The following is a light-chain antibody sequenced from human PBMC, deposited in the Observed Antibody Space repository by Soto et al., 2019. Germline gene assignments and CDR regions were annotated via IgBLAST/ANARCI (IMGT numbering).Light chain of an antibody. CDR2: EVS. V-gene: IGLV2-14*01. CDR3: SSYTTSSTYV. J-gene: IGLJ1*01. CDR1: SSDVGGYNY. Sequence: QSVLTQPASVSGSPGQSITISCTGTSSDVGGYNYVSWYQQHPGKAPKLMIYEVSNRPSGVSNRFSGSKSGNTASLSISGLQAEDAADYYCSSYTTSSTYVFGIGTKVTVL.